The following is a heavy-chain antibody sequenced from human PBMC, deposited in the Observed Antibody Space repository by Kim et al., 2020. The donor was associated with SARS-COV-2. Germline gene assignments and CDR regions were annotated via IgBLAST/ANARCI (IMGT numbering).Heavy chain of an antibody. J-gene: IGHJ6*02. V-gene: IGHV3-30-3*01. CDR3: ARDLGGGIEAAGRWVNCYGMDV. CDR1: GFTFSSYA. CDR2: ISYDGSDK. Sequence: GGSLRLSCAASGFTFSSYAMHWVRQAPGKGLEWVAVISYDGSDKYYAEFVKGRFTISRDNSKNTLYLQMNSLRAEDTAVYYCARDLGGGIEAAGRWVNCYGMDVWGQGTTVTVSS. D-gene: IGHD6-13*01.